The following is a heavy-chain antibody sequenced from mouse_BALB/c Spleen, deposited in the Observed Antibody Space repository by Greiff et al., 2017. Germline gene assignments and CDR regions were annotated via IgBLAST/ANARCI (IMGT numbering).Heavy chain of an antibody. V-gene: IGHV1-9*01. CDR1: GYTFSSYW. CDR3: ARSITTDAMDY. D-gene: IGHD2-4*01. J-gene: IGHJ4*01. Sequence: QVQLKQSGAELMKPGASVKISCKATGYTFSSYWIEWVKQRPGHGLEWIGEILPGSGSTNYNEKFKGKATFTADTSSNTAYMQLSSLTSEDSAVYYCARSITTDAMDYWGQGTSVTVSS. CDR2: ILPGSGST.